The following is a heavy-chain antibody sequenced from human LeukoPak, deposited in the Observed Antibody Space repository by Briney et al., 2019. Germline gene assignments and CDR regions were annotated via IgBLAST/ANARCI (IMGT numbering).Heavy chain of an antibody. V-gene: IGHV1-69*13. D-gene: IGHD6-19*01. CDR2: IIPIFGTA. CDR3: ARDSALAVAVRFDY. CDR1: GYTFTSYG. Sequence: SVKVSCKASGYTFTSYGISWVRQAPGQGLEWMGGIIPIFGTANYAQKFQGRVTITADESTSTAYMELSSLRSEDTAVYYCARDSALAVAVRFDYWGQGTLVTVSS. J-gene: IGHJ4*02.